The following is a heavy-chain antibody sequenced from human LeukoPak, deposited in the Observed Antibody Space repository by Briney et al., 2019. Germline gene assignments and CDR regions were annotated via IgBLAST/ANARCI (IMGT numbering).Heavy chain of an antibody. CDR1: GGTFSSYA. CDR3: ARALVHYDSSGYDWFDP. V-gene: IGHV1-69*05. CDR2: IIPIFGTA. J-gene: IGHJ5*02. D-gene: IGHD3-22*01. Sequence: SVKVSCKASGGTFSSYAISWVRQAPGQGLEWMGGIIPIFGTANYAQKFQGRVTITTDESTSTAYMELSSLRSEDMAVYYCARALVHYDSSGYDWFDPWGQGTLVTVSS.